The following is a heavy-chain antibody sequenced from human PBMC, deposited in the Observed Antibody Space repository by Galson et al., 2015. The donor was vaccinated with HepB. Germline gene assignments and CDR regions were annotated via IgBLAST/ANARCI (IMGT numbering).Heavy chain of an antibody. J-gene: IGHJ2*01. V-gene: IGHV1-2*04. CDR1: GYTFTGYY. D-gene: IGHD3-16*01. Sequence: SVKVSCKASGYTFTGYYMHWVRQAPGQGLEWMGWINPNSGGTNYAQKFQGWVTMTRDTSISTAYMELSRLRSDDTAVYYCAREIRWAYDYVWGSRPIPGAWYFDLWGRGTLVTVSS. CDR3: AREIRWAYDYVWGSRPIPGAWYFDL. CDR2: INPNSGGT.